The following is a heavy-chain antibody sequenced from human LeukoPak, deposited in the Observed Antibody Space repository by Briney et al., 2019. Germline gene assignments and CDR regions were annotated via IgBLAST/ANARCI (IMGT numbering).Heavy chain of an antibody. V-gene: IGHV4-30-4*01. D-gene: IGHD3-22*01. CDR1: GGSISSYDYY. CDR3: ARDRGYYDSSGYYS. Sequence: SETLSLTCTVSGGSISSYDYYWSWIRQPPGKGLEWIGYIYYSGSTDYNPSLKSRVTRSVDTSKNQLSLKLSSVTAADTAVYYCARDRGYYDSSGYYSWGQGTLVTVSS. CDR2: IYYSGST. J-gene: IGHJ5*02.